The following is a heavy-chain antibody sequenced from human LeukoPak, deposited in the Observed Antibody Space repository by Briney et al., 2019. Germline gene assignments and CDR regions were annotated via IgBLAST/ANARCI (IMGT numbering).Heavy chain of an antibody. CDR1: GFTFSSFA. CDR2: ISGSGGST. Sequence: GGSPRLSCVASGFTFSSFAMTWVRQAPGKGLEWVSAISGSGGSTYYADSVKGRFTISRDNSKNTLYLQMNSLTDDDTAVYYCAKKWGVGTTTLDYFDYWGQGTLVTVSS. D-gene: IGHD1-26*01. CDR3: AKKWGVGTTTLDYFDY. V-gene: IGHV3-23*01. J-gene: IGHJ4*02.